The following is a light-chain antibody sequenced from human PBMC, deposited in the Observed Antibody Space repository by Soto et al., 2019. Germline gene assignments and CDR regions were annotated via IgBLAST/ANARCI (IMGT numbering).Light chain of an antibody. CDR2: EVT. CDR3: SSYAGSNNFRV. CDR1: SSDVGGYNY. Sequence: QSALTQPPSASGSPGQSVTISCTGTSSDVGGYNYVSWYQQHPGKAPKLTIYEVTKRPSGVPDRVSGSKSGNTASLTVSGLQPEDEADYYCSSYAGSNNFRVFGGGTKLTVL. J-gene: IGLJ3*02. V-gene: IGLV2-8*01.